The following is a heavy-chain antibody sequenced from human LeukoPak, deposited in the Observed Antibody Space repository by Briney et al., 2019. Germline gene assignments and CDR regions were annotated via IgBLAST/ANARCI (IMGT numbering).Heavy chain of an antibody. Sequence: GGSLRLSCAASGFTVSSNYMSWVRQAPGKGLEWVSVIYSGGSTYYADSVKGRFTISRDNAKNSLYLQMNNLRAEDTAVYYCVSDAFDIWGQGTMVTVSS. V-gene: IGHV3-66*01. CDR1: GFTVSSNY. J-gene: IGHJ3*02. CDR3: VSDAFDI. CDR2: IYSGGST.